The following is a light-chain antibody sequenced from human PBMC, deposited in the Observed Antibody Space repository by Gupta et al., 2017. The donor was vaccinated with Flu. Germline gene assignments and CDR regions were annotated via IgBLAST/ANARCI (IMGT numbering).Light chain of an antibody. J-gene: IGKJ3*01. CDR1: QSISNY. Sequence: DIQLTQTPSSLSASVGDSVTITCRPSQSISNYLNWYQQKPGKAPKLLIYSTSNLQSGGPSRFSGSGSGTDFTLTISRLQPEDFATYFCQQRDNTPLSFGHGTKVDV. CDR3: QQRDNTPLS. V-gene: IGKV1-39*01. CDR2: STS.